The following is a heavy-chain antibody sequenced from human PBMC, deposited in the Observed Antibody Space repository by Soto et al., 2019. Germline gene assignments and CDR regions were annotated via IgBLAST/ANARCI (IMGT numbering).Heavy chain of an antibody. V-gene: IGHV1-69*01. CDR2: VIPIFGTP. J-gene: IGHJ6*02. CDR3: ARSQGGSSSLDIYYYYYYGMDV. CDR1: GGTFSTYA. D-gene: IGHD2-15*01. Sequence: QVQLVQSGAEVKKPGSSVKVSCKAPGGTFSTYAISWVRQAPGQGLEWMGGVIPIFGTPKYAQKFQGRVTITADESTSTGYMELRSLRSEYTAVYYCARSQGGSSSLDIYYYYYYGMDVWGQGTTVRVSS.